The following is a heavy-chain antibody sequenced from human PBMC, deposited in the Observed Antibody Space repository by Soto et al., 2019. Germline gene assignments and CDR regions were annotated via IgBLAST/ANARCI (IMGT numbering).Heavy chain of an antibody. CDR1: GGSISSSNW. CDR3: ASGKITIFGVEDYYYYGMDV. CDR2: IYHSGST. Sequence: QVQLQESGPGLVKPSGTLSLTCAVSGGSISSSNWWSWVRQPPGKGLEWIGEIYHSGSTNYNPSLKSRVTISVDKSKNQFSLKLSSVTAADTAVYYCASGKITIFGVEDYYYYGMDVWGQGTTVTVSS. V-gene: IGHV4-4*02. D-gene: IGHD3-3*01. J-gene: IGHJ6*02.